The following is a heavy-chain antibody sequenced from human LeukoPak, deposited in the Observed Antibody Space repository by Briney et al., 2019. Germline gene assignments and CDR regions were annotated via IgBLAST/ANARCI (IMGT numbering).Heavy chain of an antibody. CDR1: GGSISRYY. CDR3: AKLSAIDGWFDP. CDR2: IYYSGST. V-gene: IGHV4-59*01. D-gene: IGHD2-2*02. J-gene: IGHJ5*02. Sequence: SETLSLTCTVSGGSISRYYWSWIRQSPGKGLEWIGYIYYSGSTNYNPSFKSRVTISVDTSKNQFSLKLSSVTAADTAVYYCAKLSAIDGWFDPWGQGTLVTVSS.